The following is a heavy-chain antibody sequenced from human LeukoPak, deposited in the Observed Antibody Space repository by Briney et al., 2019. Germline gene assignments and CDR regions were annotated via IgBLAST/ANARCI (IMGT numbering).Heavy chain of an antibody. CDR3: ASDMWWLRFRGVSFDF. J-gene: IGHJ4*02. Sequence: ASVKVSCKASGYTFTGYYMHWVRQAPGQGLEWMGWINPNSGDTTCAQKFQGRVTMTRDTSISTAYMDLSSLTSDDTAVYFCASDMWWLRFRGVSFDFWGQGTLVTVSS. V-gene: IGHV1-2*02. CDR2: INPNSGDT. D-gene: IGHD5-12*01. CDR1: GYTFTGYY.